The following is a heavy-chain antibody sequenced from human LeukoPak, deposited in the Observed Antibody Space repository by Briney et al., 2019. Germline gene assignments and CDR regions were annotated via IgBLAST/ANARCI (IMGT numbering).Heavy chain of an antibody. CDR3: ARDSPGYCSGGSCYGLDY. J-gene: IGHJ4*02. CDR1: GFTFSSYS. Sequence: GGSLRLSCAASGFTFSSYSMNWVRQAPGKGLEWLSSISSSSSYIYYADSVKGRFTISRDNAKNSLYLQMNSLRAEDTAVYYCARDSPGYCSGGSCYGLDYWGQGTLVTVSS. CDR2: ISSSSSYI. D-gene: IGHD2-15*01. V-gene: IGHV3-21*01.